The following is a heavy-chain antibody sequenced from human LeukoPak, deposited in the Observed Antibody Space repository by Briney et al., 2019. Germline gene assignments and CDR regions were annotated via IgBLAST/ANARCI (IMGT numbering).Heavy chain of an antibody. J-gene: IGHJ4*02. V-gene: IGHV4-59*04. CDR3: ARRGGMIVVESAFDY. Sequence: SETLSLTCTVSGGSISSYYWSWIRQPPGKGLEWIGSIYYSGSTYYNPSLKSRVTISVDTSKNQFSLKLSSVTAADTAVYYCARRGGMIVVESAFDYWGQGTLVTVSS. D-gene: IGHD3-22*01. CDR1: GGSISSYY. CDR2: IYYSGST.